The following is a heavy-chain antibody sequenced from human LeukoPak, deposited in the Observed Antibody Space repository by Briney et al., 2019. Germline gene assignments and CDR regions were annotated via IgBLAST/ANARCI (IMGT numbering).Heavy chain of an antibody. J-gene: IGHJ5*02. CDR1: GYTFTGYY. D-gene: IGHD6-19*01. V-gene: IGHV1-2*02. CDR2: INPNSGGT. Sequence: ASVKVSCKASGYTFTGYYMHWVRQAPGQGLEWMGWINPNSGGTNYAQKFRGRVTMTRDTSISTAYMELSRLRSDDTAVYYCARGQGAVAGTCGDPWGQGTLVTVSS. CDR3: ARGQGAVAGTCGDP.